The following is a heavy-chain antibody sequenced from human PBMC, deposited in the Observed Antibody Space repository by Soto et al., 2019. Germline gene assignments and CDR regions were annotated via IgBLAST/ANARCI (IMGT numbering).Heavy chain of an antibody. CDR1: GFTCSSYA. CDR3: ARDYYKYYDSSGYYRSPAY. Sequence: PGGSLRLSCAASGFTCSSYAMHWVRQAPGKGLEWVALISYDGSDKDYADSVKGRFTISRDNSRNTLFLQMNSLRAEVTAVYYCARDYYKYYDSSGYYRSPAYWGQGTLVTVSS. CDR2: ISYDGSDK. J-gene: IGHJ4*02. D-gene: IGHD3-22*01. V-gene: IGHV3-30-3*01.